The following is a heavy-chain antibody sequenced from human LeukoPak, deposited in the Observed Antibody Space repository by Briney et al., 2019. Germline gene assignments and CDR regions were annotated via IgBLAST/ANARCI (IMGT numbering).Heavy chain of an antibody. CDR2: IRYDGSNK. J-gene: IGHJ1*01. D-gene: IGHD3-9*01. Sequence: GSLRLSCAASGFTFSSYGMHWVRQAPGKGLEWVAFIRYDGSNKYYADSVKGRFTISRDNPKNTLYLQMNNLTAEDTAVYYCARFDAEYFQHWGRGTLVTVSS. CDR3: ARFDAEYFQH. V-gene: IGHV3-30*02. CDR1: GFTFSSYG.